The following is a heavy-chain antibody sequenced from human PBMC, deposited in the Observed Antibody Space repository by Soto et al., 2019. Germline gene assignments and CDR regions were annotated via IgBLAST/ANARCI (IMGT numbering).Heavy chain of an antibody. CDR3: AKDLVGGMDV. CDR1: GFTFSSYG. J-gene: IGHJ6*02. Sequence: GGSLRLSCAASGFTFSSYGMHWVRQAPGKGLEWVAVISYDGSNKYYADSVKGRFTISRDNSKNTLYLQMNSLRAEDTAVYYCAKDLVGGMDVWGQGNTVTVSS. D-gene: IGHD2-8*02. CDR2: ISYDGSNK. V-gene: IGHV3-30*18.